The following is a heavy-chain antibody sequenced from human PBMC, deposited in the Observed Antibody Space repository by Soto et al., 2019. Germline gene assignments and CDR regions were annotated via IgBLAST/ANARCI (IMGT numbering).Heavy chain of an antibody. CDR3: ARVERGTATTVVDAFDI. D-gene: IGHD1-1*01. Sequence: SETLSLTCAVYGGFVSSGSYYWSWIRQPPGKGLERIGEMRQRGGNHFKTSLKKQDNKSVDTSKKKISLKKRSVTASDTALYFCARVERGTATTVVDAFDIWGPGTMVTVSS. CDR2: MRQRGGN. CDR1: GGFVSSGSYY. J-gene: IGHJ3*02. V-gene: IGHV4-61*01.